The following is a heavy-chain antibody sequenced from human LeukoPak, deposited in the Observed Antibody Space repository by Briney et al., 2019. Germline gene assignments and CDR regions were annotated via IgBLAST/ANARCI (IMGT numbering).Heavy chain of an antibody. J-gene: IGHJ4*02. D-gene: IGHD3-22*01. Sequence: GASVKVSCKTSGYSFTGYYIHWVRQAPGQGLEWMGWISAYNGNTNYAQKLQGRVTMTTDTSTSTAYIELRSLRSDDTAVYYCASGSYYDSSGYYPFDYWGQGTLVTVSS. V-gene: IGHV1-18*04. CDR3: ASGSYYDSSGYYPFDY. CDR2: ISAYNGNT. CDR1: GYSFTGYY.